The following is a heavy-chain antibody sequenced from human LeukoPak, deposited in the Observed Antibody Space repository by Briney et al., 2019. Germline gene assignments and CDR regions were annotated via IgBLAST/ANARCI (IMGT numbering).Heavy chain of an antibody. Sequence: GASVKVSCKASGYTFTGYYMHWVRQAPGQGLEWMGWINPNSGGTNYAQKFQGRVTMTRDTSISTAYMELSRLRSDDTAVYYCARGGGEWLRLSFFDYWGQGTLVTVSS. D-gene: IGHD5-12*01. J-gene: IGHJ4*02. V-gene: IGHV1-2*02. CDR3: ARGGGEWLRLSFFDY. CDR2: INPNSGGT. CDR1: GYTFTGYY.